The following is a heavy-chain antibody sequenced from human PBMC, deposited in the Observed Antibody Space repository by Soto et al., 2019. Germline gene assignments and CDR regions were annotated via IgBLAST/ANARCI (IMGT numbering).Heavy chain of an antibody. CDR3: ARERSPSSSPYFAY. CDR2: ISYDGSNK. D-gene: IGHD6-6*01. CDR1: GFTFSDYA. Sequence: QVQLVESGGGVVQPGRSLRLSCAASGFTFSDYALHWVRQAPGKGLEWVAVISYDGSNKYYADSVKSRFTVSRDNSKNTLSMQMSSLRAEAPAVFYCARERSPSSSPYFAYWGQGHLVTVSS. J-gene: IGHJ4*02. V-gene: IGHV3-30-3*01.